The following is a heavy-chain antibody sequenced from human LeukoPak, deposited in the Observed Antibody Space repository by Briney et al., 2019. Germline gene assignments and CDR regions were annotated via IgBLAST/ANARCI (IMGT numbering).Heavy chain of an antibody. J-gene: IGHJ4*02. V-gene: IGHV3-30*18. CDR3: AKDGSSGWYFGFDY. Sequence: PGRSLRLSCAASGFTFSSYGMHWVRQAPGKGLEWVAVISYDGSNKYYADSVEGRFTISRDNSKNTLYLQMNSLRAEDTAVYYCAKDGSSGWYFGFDYWGQGTLVTVSS. CDR1: GFTFSSYG. CDR2: ISYDGSNK. D-gene: IGHD6-19*01.